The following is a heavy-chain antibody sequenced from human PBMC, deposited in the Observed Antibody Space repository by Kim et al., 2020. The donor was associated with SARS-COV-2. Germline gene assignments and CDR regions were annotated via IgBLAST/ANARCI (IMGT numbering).Heavy chain of an antibody. V-gene: IGHV4-39*01. CDR1: GGSISSSSYY. D-gene: IGHD2-15*01. J-gene: IGHJ3*02. CDR3: ARHDPSFPSSGDYAFDI. CDR2: IYYSGST. Sequence: SETLSLTCTVSGGSISSSSYYWGWIRQPPGKGLEWIGSIYYSGSTYYNPSLKSRVTISVDTSKNQFSLKLSSVTAADTAVYYCARHDPSFPSSGDYAFDIWGQGTMVTVSS.